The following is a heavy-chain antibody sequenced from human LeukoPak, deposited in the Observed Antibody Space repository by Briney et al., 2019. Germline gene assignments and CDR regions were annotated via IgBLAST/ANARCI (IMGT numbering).Heavy chain of an antibody. Sequence: GGSLRLSCAASGFTFSSYGMSWVRQAPGKGLEWVSAISGSGGSTYYADSVKGRFTISRDNSKNTLYLQMNSLRAEDTAVYYCAKARTWFGELYLDYWGQGTLVTVSS. CDR1: GFTFSSYG. CDR2: ISGSGGST. J-gene: IGHJ4*02. D-gene: IGHD3-10*01. CDR3: AKARTWFGELYLDY. V-gene: IGHV3-23*01.